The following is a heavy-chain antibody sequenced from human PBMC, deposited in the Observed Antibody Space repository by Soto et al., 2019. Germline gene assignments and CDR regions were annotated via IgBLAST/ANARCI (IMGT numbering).Heavy chain of an antibody. CDR1: GYTFTSYY. Sequence: QVQLVQSGAEVKKPGASVKVSCKASGYTFTSYYMHWVRQAPGQGLEWMGIINPSGGSTSYAQKFQGRVTMTRDTSTSPVYMELSSLRSEDTAVYYCARGAVLLWFGELNWFDPWGQGTLVTVSS. CDR3: ARGAVLLWFGELNWFDP. J-gene: IGHJ5*02. V-gene: IGHV1-46*03. D-gene: IGHD3-10*01. CDR2: INPSGGST.